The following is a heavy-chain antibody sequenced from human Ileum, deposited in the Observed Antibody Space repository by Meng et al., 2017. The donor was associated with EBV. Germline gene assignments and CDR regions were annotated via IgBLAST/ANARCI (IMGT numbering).Heavy chain of an antibody. V-gene: IGHV2-5*02. J-gene: IGHJ4*02. CDR3: ARRSFAAGSPDY. CDR1: GFSLNTVGMA. CDR2: IYWDDDK. D-gene: IGHD3-10*01. Sequence: QIAWNGSGPRLCKPTPTPTLTCTFSGFSLNTVGMAVSWIRQPPGKALEWLALIYWDDDKRYSPSLKTRLTITKDTSKNQVVLTMTNMDPVDTATYYCARRSFAAGSPDYWGQGTLVTVSS.